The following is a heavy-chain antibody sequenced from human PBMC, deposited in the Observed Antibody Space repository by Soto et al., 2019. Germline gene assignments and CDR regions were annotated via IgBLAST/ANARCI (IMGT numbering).Heavy chain of an antibody. J-gene: IGHJ4*02. D-gene: IGHD3-22*01. CDR3: ARGGYDSSGYYFLTNQFDY. Sequence: QVQLVQSGAEVKKPGSSVKVSCKASGGTFSSYAISWVRQAPGQGLEWMGGIIPIFGTANNAQKFQGRVTITADKSTSTAYMELSSLRSEDTAVYYCARGGYDSSGYYFLTNQFDYWGQGTLVTVSS. CDR1: GGTFSSYA. V-gene: IGHV1-69*06. CDR2: IIPIFGTA.